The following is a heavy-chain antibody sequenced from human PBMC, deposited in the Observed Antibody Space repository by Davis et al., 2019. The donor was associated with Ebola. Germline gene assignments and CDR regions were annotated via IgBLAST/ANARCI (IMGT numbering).Heavy chain of an antibody. Sequence: GESLKISCAASGFVFSSYAMSWVRQAPGKGLEWVSTISGSGGSTYYADSVKGRFTISRDNAKNSLYLQMNSLRAEDTAVYYCARRARYCSGGSCYSRNYFDYWGQGTLVTVSS. CDR1: GFVFSSYA. CDR2: ISGSGGST. CDR3: ARRARYCSGGSCYSRNYFDY. V-gene: IGHV3-23*01. J-gene: IGHJ4*02. D-gene: IGHD2-15*01.